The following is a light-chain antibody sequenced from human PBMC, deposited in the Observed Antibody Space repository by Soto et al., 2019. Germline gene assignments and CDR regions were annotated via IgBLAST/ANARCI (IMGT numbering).Light chain of an antibody. V-gene: IGLV2-14*01. CDR3: SSYTSSSTLNYV. CDR2: EVS. J-gene: IGLJ1*01. CDR1: SSDVGGYNY. Sequence: QSALTQPASVSGSPGQSITISCTGTSSDVGGYNYVSWYQQHPGKAPKLMIYEVSNRPSGVSNRFSGSKSGNTASLTISGIQAEEEADYYCSSYTSSSTLNYVFGTGTKV.